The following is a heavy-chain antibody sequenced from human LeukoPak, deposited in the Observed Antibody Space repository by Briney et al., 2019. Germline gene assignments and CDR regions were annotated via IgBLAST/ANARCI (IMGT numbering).Heavy chain of an antibody. Sequence: ASVKVSCKASGYTFIGYYMHWVRQAPGQGLEWMGWINPNSGDTNYAQKFQGRVTVTRDTSISTAYMELSSLRPDDTAVYYCARGLPGTTITGSFDYWGQGTLVTVSS. CDR3: ARGLPGTTITGSFDY. D-gene: IGHD5-24*01. V-gene: IGHV1-2*02. CDR2: INPNSGDT. J-gene: IGHJ4*02. CDR1: GYTFIGYY.